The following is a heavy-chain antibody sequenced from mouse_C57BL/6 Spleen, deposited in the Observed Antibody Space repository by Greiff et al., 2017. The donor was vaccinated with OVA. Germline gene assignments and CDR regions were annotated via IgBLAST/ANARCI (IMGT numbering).Heavy chain of an antibody. CDR3: ANWDFDY. J-gene: IGHJ2*01. CDR1: GYTFTDYY. CDR2: INPYNGGT. Sequence: VQLKESGPVLVKPGASVKMSCKASGYTFTDYYMNWVKQSHGKSLEWIGVINPYNGGTSYNQKFKGKATLTVDKSSSTAYMELNSLTSEDSAVYYCANWDFDYWGQGTTLTVSS. D-gene: IGHD4-1*01. V-gene: IGHV1-19*01.